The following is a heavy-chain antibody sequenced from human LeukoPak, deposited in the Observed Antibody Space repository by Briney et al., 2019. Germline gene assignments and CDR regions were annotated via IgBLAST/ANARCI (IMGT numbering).Heavy chain of an antibody. Sequence: GGSPRLSCAASGFTFSNYWMSWVRQAPGKGLEWVASIDQYGRAKYYVDSVRGRFTFSRDNTKNSLHLQMNSLRAEDTAVYYCARADSYGSILDYWGQGTRVIDSS. D-gene: IGHD5-18*01. CDR1: GFTFSNYW. V-gene: IGHV3-7*04. CDR3: ARADSYGSILDY. CDR2: IDQYGRAK. J-gene: IGHJ4*02.